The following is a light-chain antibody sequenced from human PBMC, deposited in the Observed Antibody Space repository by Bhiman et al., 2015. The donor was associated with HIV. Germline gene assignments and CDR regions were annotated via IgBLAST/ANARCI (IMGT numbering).Light chain of an antibody. J-gene: IGLJ1*01. Sequence: QSALTQPASVSGSPGQSINISCTGTSRDVGGYNYVAWYQQHPGKVPKVMIYDVSNRPSGVSNRFSGSKSGNTASLTISGLQAEDEADYYCSSYTSSSTYVFGTGTKVTVL. CDR2: DVS. CDR3: SSYTSSSTYV. V-gene: IGLV2-14*03. CDR1: SRDVGGYNY.